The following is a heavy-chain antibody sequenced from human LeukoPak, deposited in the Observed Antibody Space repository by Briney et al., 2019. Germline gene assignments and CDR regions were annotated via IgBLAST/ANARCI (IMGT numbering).Heavy chain of an antibody. CDR3: ASQASLEYSSGWFGYYGMDV. J-gene: IGHJ6*02. V-gene: IGHV1-2*02. CDR2: INPNSGGT. D-gene: IGHD6-19*01. Sequence: ASVKVSCKASGYTFTGYYMHWVRQAPGQGLEWMGWINPNSGGTNYAQKFQGRVTMTRDTSISTAYMESSRLRSDDTAVYYCASQASLEYSSGWFGYYGMDVWGQGTTVTVSS. CDR1: GYTFTGYY.